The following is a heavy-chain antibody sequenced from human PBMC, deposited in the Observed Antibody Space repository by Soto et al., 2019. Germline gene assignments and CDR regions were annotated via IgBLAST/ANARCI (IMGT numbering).Heavy chain of an antibody. V-gene: IGHV4-4*07. CDR2: IFSSGRT. CDR3: AKGWDVKYFDH. Sequence: LCGGSSQISYWSWVRQPAGKGLEWIGHIFSSGRTSYNPSLKSRVTMSIDTPNNNFSLNPKSVTAADTAVYYCAKGWDVKYFDHWGQGARVTVSS. J-gene: IGHJ4*02. CDR1: GGSSQISY. D-gene: IGHD1-26*01.